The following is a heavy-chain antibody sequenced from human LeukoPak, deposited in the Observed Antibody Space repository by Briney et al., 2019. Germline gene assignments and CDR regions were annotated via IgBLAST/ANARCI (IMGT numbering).Heavy chain of an antibody. CDR2: ISYDGSNK. V-gene: IGHV3-30-3*01. J-gene: IGHJ4*02. CDR3: ARGPYPPIVHSSSSYFDY. CDR1: GFTFSSYA. Sequence: PGGSLRLSCAASGFTFSSYAMHWVRQAPGKGLEWVAVISYDGSNKYYADSVKGRFTISRDNSKNTLYLQMNSLRAEDTAVYYCARGPYPPIVHSSSSYFDYWGQGTLVTVSS. D-gene: IGHD6-6*01.